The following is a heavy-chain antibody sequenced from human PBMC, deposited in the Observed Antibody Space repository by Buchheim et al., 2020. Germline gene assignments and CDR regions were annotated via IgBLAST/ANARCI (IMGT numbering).Heavy chain of an antibody. CDR1: GGSISSGGYY. V-gene: IGHV4-31*03. J-gene: IGHJ5*02. Sequence: QVQLQESGPGLVRPSQTLSLTCPVSGGSISSGGYYWSWIRQHPGKGLEWIGYIYYSGSTYYNPSLKSRFTISVEPSKNKFSLKLSSVTAADTAVYYCARDHGIAWFDPWGQGTL. CDR3: ARDHGIAWFDP. CDR2: IYYSGST. D-gene: IGHD5-24*01.